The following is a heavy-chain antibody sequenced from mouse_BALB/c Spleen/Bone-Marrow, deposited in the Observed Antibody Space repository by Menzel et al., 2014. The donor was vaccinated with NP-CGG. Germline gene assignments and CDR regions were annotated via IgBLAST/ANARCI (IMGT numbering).Heavy chain of an antibody. CDR3: ARLNYYGNLFV. CDR2: INPDSSTI. Sequence: EVKLAGGGLVQPGGSLKLSCAASGFDFSRYWMSWVRQAPGKGLEWIGEINPDSSTINYTPSLKDKFIISRDNAKNTLYLQMSKVRAEDTALYYCARLNYYGNLFVWGAGTTVTVSS. D-gene: IGHD1-1*01. V-gene: IGHV4-1*02. CDR1: GFDFSRYW. J-gene: IGHJ1*01.